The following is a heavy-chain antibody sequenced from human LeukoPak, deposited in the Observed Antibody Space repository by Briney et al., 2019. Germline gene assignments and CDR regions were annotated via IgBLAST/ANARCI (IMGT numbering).Heavy chain of an antibody. CDR3: ARDKSGSYEY. D-gene: IGHD1-26*01. Sequence: ASVKVSCKASGYTFTDYYTHWVRQAPGQGLEWMGLINPNTGGTNYAQKFQGRVTMTRDTSISTAYMELSRLRPDDTAMYHCARDKSGSYEYWGQGTLVTVSS. V-gene: IGHV1-2*02. CDR2: INPNTGGT. J-gene: IGHJ4*02. CDR1: GYTFTDYY.